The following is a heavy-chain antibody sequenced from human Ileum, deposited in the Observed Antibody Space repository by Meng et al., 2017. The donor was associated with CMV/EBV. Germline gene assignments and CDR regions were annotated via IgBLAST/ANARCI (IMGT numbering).Heavy chain of an antibody. V-gene: IGHV6-1*01. CDR1: GDSVFNKNVA. D-gene: IGHD4-11*01. CDR2: TYYMSKWNN. Sequence: QVQPPQSVSRLVRPSQTLSLICAISGDSVFNKNVAWNWIRQSPSRGLEWLGRTYYMSKWNNDYAASVESRIIVNLDTFTNQLSLQLNSVTPDDTAVYYCARGQFSALDFWGQGTLVTVSS. J-gene: IGHJ4*02. CDR3: ARGQFSALDF.